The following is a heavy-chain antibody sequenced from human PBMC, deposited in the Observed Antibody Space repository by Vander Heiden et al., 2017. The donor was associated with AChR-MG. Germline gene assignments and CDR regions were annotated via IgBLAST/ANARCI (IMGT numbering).Heavy chain of an antibody. CDR2: IVVGIGNT. J-gene: IGHJ4*02. CDR1: GFTFSNSV. D-gene: IGHD3-3*01. CDR3: AAQDFWSGYQKREFDY. V-gene: IGHV1-58*01. Sequence: QTQLVQSGPEVKKPGTSVKVSCKASGFTFSNSVVQWVRQARGQGLEWIGWIVVGIGNTKYAQKFQERVTMTRDMSTSTAYMELSSLRSEDTAVYYCAAQDFWSGYQKREFDYWGQGTLVTVSS.